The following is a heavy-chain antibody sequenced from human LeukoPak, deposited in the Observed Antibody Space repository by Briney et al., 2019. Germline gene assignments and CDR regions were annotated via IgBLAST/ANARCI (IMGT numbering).Heavy chain of an antibody. D-gene: IGHD1-26*01. CDR2: MYHPGST. CDR3: ARGRSESYYDAFDV. V-gene: IGHV4-38-2*02. CDR1: GFSVSSVYY. Sequence: SETLSLTCPVSGFSVSSVYYWGWIRQPPGKGLEWIGSMYHPGSTYYNPSLKSRVTMSIDTSKNRLSLNLNSVTAADTAVYYCARGRSESYYDAFDVWGQGTVVTVSS. J-gene: IGHJ3*01.